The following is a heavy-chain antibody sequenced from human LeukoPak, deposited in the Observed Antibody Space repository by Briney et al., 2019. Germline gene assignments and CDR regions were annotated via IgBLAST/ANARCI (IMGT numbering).Heavy chain of an antibody. CDR3: ARADYYDFHFDY. CDR2: IYSGGST. Sequence: PGGSLRLSCAASGFTVSSNYMSWVRQAPGKGLEWVSVIYSGGSTYYADSVKGRFTISRDNSKNTLYLQMNSLRAEDTAVYYCARADYYDFHFDYWGQGTLVTVSS. CDR1: GFTVSSNY. D-gene: IGHD3-22*01. V-gene: IGHV3-66*01. J-gene: IGHJ4*02.